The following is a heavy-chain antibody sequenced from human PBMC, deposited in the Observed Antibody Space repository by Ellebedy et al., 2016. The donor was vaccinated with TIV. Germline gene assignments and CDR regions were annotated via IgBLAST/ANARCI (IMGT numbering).Heavy chain of an antibody. Sequence: GESLKISCAASGFIFSNYWMHWVRQAPGKGLVWVSRFKGDGSHTVYADSVRGRFTISRDNAGNTLDLQMNSLRVEDTAVYFCVRDGDAFNFDYWGQGTLVTVSS. CDR1: GFIFSNYW. J-gene: IGHJ4*02. V-gene: IGHV3-74*01. CDR3: VRDGDAFNFDY. D-gene: IGHD2-2*01. CDR2: FKGDGSHT.